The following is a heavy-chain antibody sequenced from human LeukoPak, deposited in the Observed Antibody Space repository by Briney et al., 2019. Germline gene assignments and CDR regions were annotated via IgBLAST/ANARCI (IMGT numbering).Heavy chain of an antibody. D-gene: IGHD1-26*01. CDR3: ARRLGGSSQRDY. CDR1: GFTFSGYW. V-gene: IGHV3-7*01. J-gene: IGHJ4*02. Sequence: PGGSLRLSCVASGFTFSGYWMGWVRQAPGKGLEWVANINEVGSETHSVDSVKGRFTISRDSARNSLYLQMNSLRAEDTAVYYCARRLGGSSQRDYWGQGTLVTVSS. CDR2: INEVGSET.